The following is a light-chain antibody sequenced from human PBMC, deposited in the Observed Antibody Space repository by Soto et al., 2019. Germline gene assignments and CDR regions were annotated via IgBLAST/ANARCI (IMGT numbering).Light chain of an antibody. V-gene: IGKV3D-20*02. CDR3: QQRSNWLT. CDR1: QSISSSH. J-gene: IGKJ4*01. CDR2: GAS. Sequence: EIVLAQPPGTPSLSPGGRATLPGSASQSISSSHLAWYQQKPGQAPRLLIYGASSRATGIPARFSGSGSGTDFTLTISSLEPEDFAVYYCQQRSNWLTFGGGTKVDI.